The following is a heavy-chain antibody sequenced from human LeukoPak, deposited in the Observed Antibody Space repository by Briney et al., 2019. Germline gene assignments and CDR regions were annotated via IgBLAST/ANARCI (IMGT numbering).Heavy chain of an antibody. D-gene: IGHD2-15*01. CDR3: ARDVSSADIVVVVAATLFDY. V-gene: IGHV1-2*02. Sequence: ASVKVSCKASGYTFTKYGVTWVRQAPGQGLEWMGWINPNSGGTNYAQKFQGRVTMTRDTSISTAYMELSRLRSDDTAVYYCARDVSSADIVVVVAATLFDYWGQGTLVTVSS. CDR2: INPNSGGT. CDR1: GYTFTKYG. J-gene: IGHJ4*02.